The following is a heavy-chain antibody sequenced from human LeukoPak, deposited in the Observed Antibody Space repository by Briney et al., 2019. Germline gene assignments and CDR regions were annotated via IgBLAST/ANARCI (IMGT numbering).Heavy chain of an antibody. CDR1: GRSISSGGYS. D-gene: IGHD2-15*01. CDR3: ARFGSPNRSGGSCLFDY. Sequence: KASQTLSLTCTVSGRSISSGGYSWSWIRQHPGKGLEWIGYIYYSGTTYYNPSLRSRVTISVDTSKNQFSLRLSSVTAADTAVYYCARFGSPNRSGGSCLFDYWGRGTLVTVSS. CDR2: IYYSGTT. V-gene: IGHV4-31*03. J-gene: IGHJ4*02.